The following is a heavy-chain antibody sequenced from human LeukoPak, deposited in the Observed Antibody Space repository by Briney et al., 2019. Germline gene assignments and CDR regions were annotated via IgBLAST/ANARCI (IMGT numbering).Heavy chain of an antibody. CDR3: AKATAISTYYYDSSGYSAFGY. Sequence: GRSLRLSCAASGFTFDDYAMHWVRQAPGKGLEWVSGISWNSGSIGYADSVKGRFTISRDNAKNSLYLQMNSLRAEDTALYYCAKATAISTYYYDSSGYSAFGYWGQGTLVTVSS. CDR2: ISWNSGSI. CDR1: GFTFDDYA. V-gene: IGHV3-9*01. D-gene: IGHD3-22*01. J-gene: IGHJ4*02.